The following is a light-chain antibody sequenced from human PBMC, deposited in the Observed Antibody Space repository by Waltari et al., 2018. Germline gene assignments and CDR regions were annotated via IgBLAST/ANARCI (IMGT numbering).Light chain of an antibody. J-gene: IGKJ4*01. CDR1: QGISIW. CDR3: QQAKSFPRT. Sequence: DIQMTQSPSSVSASVGDRVTLTCRASQGISIWLFVYQHKPVKAPRVLLSAASTLHSEVPSRFSGSGSGTHFTLTISSLQPEDFGTYYCQQAKSFPRTVGGGTRVEMK. CDR2: AAS. V-gene: IGKV1D-12*01.